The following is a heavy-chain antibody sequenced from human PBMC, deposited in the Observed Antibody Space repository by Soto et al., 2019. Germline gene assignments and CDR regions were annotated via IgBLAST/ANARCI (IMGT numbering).Heavy chain of an antibody. D-gene: IGHD5-12*01. CDR1: GFTFSSYA. CDR3: ARDLSVIEMATDY. Sequence: PGGSLGLSCAASGFTFSSYAMNWVRQAPGKGLEWVSSISSSSSYIYYADSVKGRFTISRDNAKNSLYLQMNSLRAEDTAVYYCARDLSVIEMATDYWGQGTLVTVSS. J-gene: IGHJ4*02. CDR2: ISSSSSYI. V-gene: IGHV3-21*01.